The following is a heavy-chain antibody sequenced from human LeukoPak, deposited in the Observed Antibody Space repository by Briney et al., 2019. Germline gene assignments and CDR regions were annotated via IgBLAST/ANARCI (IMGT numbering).Heavy chain of an antibody. CDR1: GYTFTGYY. J-gene: IGHJ1*01. CDR3: ARVLIAASLCY. Sequence: GASVKVSCKASGYTFTGYYMHWVRQAPGQGLEWMGWINPNSGDTNYAQKFQGGVTMTRDTSISTAYMELSRLRSDDTAVYYCARVLIAASLCYWGQGTLVTVSS. CDR2: INPNSGDT. D-gene: IGHD6-13*01. V-gene: IGHV1-2*02.